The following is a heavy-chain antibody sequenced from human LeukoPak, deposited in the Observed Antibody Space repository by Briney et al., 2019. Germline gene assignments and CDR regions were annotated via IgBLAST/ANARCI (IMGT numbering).Heavy chain of an antibody. J-gene: IGHJ3*02. V-gene: IGHV4-30-4*08. CDR2: IYYSGST. CDR1: GGSISSGDYY. D-gene: IGHD4-23*01. Sequence: SETLSLTCTVSGGSISSGDYYWSWIRQPPGKGLEWIGYIYYSGSTYYNPSLKSRVTISVDTSKNQFSLRLSSVTAADTAVYYCARGYGIYGGNSGEDAFDIWGQGTMVTVSS. CDR3: ARGYGIYGGNSGEDAFDI.